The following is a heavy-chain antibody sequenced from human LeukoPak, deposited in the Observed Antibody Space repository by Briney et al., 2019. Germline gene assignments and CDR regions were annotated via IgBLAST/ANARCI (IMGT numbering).Heavy chain of an antibody. CDR3: ARARHYYGSGNFDY. CDR1: GFTVSSNY. J-gene: IGHJ4*02. V-gene: IGHV3-53*01. CDR2: IYSGGST. D-gene: IGHD3-10*01. Sequence: GGSLRLSCAASGFTVSSNYMSWVRRAPGKGLGWVSVIYSGGSTYYADSVKGRFTISRDNSKNTLYLQMNSLRAEDTAVYYCARARHYYGSGNFDYWGQGTLVTVSS.